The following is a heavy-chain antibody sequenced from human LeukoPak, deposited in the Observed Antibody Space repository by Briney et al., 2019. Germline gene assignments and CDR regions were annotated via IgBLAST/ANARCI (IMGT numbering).Heavy chain of an antibody. V-gene: IGHV1-2*02. CDR1: GYAFTGYY. J-gene: IGHJ4*02. CDR3: ARADYGHYFDY. D-gene: IGHD4-17*01. Sequence: ASVKVSFKASGYAFTGYYMHWVRQAPGQGLEWMGWINPTSGGTNYAQKSQGRVTMTRDTSISTAYMELSRLTSDDTAVYYCARADYGHYFDYWGQGTLVTVSS. CDR2: INPTSGGT.